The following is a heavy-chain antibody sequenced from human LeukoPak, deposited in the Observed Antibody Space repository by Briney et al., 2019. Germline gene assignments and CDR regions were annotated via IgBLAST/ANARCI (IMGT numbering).Heavy chain of an antibody. Sequence: GGSLRLSCAASGFTFSSYWMSWVRQAPGKGLEWVANIKQDGSEKYYVDSVKGRFTISRDNAKNSLYLRMNSLRAEDTAVYYCASRDGSGSYYRYFDYWGQGTLVTVSS. CDR3: ASRDGSGSYYRYFDY. CDR2: IKQDGSEK. J-gene: IGHJ4*02. CDR1: GFTFSSYW. V-gene: IGHV3-7*03. D-gene: IGHD3-10*01.